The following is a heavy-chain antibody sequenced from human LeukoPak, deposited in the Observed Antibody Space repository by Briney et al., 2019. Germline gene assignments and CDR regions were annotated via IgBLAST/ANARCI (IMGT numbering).Heavy chain of an antibody. D-gene: IGHD3-22*01. CDR3: ARDYYDKDNDY. CDR2: ISSSSSTI. Sequence: GSLRLSCAASGFTFSSYSMNWERQAPGKGLEWVSYISSSSSTIYYADSVKGRFTISRDNAKNSLYLQMNSLRAEDTAVYYCARDYYDKDNDYWGQGTLVTVSS. CDR1: GFTFSSYS. J-gene: IGHJ4*02. V-gene: IGHV3-48*01.